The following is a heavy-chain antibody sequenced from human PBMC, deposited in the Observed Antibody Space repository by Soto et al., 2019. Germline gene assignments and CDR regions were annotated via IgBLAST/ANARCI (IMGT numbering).Heavy chain of an antibody. CDR1: GFTFSSYG. CDR2: ISYDGSNK. J-gene: IGHJ4*02. CDR3: AKSPLSGSYYAGADY. Sequence: GGSLRLSCAASGFTFSSYGMHWVRQAPGKGLEWVAVISYDGSNKYYADSVKGRFTISRDDSKNTLYLQLNSLRAEDTAVYYCAKSPLSGSYYAGADYWGQGTLVTVSS. D-gene: IGHD1-26*01. V-gene: IGHV3-30*18.